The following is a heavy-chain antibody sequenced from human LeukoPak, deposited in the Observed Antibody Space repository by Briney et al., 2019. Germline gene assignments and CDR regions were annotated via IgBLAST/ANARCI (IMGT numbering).Heavy chain of an antibody. Sequence: ASVKVSCKASGYTLTDHSIHWVRQAPGQGLEWMGYVDPSNDDTNYAPKFHDRVTMTGDTSIRTAYMELSRLTSDDTAVYYCARSLFVAFTDWGQGTLAIVSS. CDR2: VDPSNDDT. J-gene: IGHJ4*02. CDR3: ARSLFVAFTD. CDR1: GYTLTDHS. D-gene: IGHD2-21*01. V-gene: IGHV1-2*02.